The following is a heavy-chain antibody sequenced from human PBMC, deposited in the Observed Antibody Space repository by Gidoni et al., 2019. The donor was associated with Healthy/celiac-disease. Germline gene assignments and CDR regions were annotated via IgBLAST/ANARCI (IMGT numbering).Heavy chain of an antibody. J-gene: IGHJ3*02. Sequence: VQLVQSAAEVKKPGESLKISCKGPGYSFTSYWIGWVRQMPGKGLEWMGIIYPGESGTRYSPSFQGQVTISADKSISTAYLQWSSLKAAETAMYYCARHVTYSGSYWWGDFDIWGQGTMVTVSS. D-gene: IGHD1-26*01. CDR3: ARHVTYSGSYWWGDFDI. CDR1: GYSFTSYW. V-gene: IGHV5-51*01. CDR2: IYPGESGT.